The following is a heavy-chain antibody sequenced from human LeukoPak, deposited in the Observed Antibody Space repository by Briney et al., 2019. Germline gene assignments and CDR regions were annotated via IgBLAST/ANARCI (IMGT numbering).Heavy chain of an antibody. Sequence: GESLKISCKGSGYGFTSYWISWVRQMPGKGLEWMGRIDPSDSYTNYSPSFQGHVTISADKSISTAYLQWSSLKASDTAMYYCARQAQWLVRGLDWGQGTLVTVSS. CDR2: IDPSDSYT. V-gene: IGHV5-10-1*01. CDR1: GYGFTSYW. CDR3: ARQAQWLVRGLD. J-gene: IGHJ4*02. D-gene: IGHD6-19*01.